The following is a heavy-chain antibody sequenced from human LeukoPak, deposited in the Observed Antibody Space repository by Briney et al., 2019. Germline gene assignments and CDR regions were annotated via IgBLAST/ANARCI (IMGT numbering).Heavy chain of an antibody. Sequence: GGSLRLSCAASGFTFSDYYMSWIRQAPGKGLEWVSYISSSGSTIYYADSVKGRFTISRDNAKNSLYLQMNSLRAEDTAVYYYVLGVGSRPSWYSWFDPWGQGTLVTVSS. J-gene: IGHJ5*02. CDR3: VLGVGSRPSWYSWFDP. V-gene: IGHV3-11*01. CDR1: GFTFSDYY. D-gene: IGHD6-13*01. CDR2: ISSSGSTI.